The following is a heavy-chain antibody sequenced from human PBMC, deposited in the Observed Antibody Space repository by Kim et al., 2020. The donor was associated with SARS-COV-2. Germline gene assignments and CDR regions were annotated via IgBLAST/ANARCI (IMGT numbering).Heavy chain of an antibody. J-gene: IGHJ6*02. V-gene: IGHV3-53*01. Sequence: GGSLRLSCAASGFTVSSNYMSWVRQAPGKGLEWVSVIYSGGSTYYADSVKGRFTISRDNSKNTLYLQMNSLRAEDTAVYYCARASASGHRRRFPYYYYGMDVWGQGTTVTVSS. CDR2: IYSGGST. CDR3: ARASASGHRRRFPYYYYGMDV. CDR1: GFTVSSNY. D-gene: IGHD3-16*01.